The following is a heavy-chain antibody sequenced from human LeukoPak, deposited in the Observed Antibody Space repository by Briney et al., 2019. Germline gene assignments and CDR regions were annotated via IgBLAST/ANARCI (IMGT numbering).Heavy chain of an antibody. CDR3: ARVSPLDY. V-gene: IGHV3-66*01. Sequence: GGSLRLSCAASGFTVSTSYVSWVRQAPGKGLEWVSVTYSSGTTYYADSLKGRFTISRDSSKNTLYLQINNLRVDDTAVYYCARVSPLDYWGQGTLVTVSS. J-gene: IGHJ4*02. CDR1: GFTVSTSY. CDR2: TYSSGTT.